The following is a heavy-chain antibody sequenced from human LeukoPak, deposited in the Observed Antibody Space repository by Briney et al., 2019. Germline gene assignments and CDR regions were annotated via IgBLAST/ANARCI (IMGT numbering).Heavy chain of an antibody. CDR3: AKDLFRVGYGYLGY. Sequence: GGSLRLSCAASGFTFSSYGMHWVRQAPGKGLEWVAVIWYDGSNRYYADSVKGRFTISRDNSKNTLYLQMNSLRAEDTAVYYCAKDLFRVGYGYLGYWGQGTLVTVSS. CDR2: IWYDGSNR. CDR1: GFTFSSYG. J-gene: IGHJ4*02. V-gene: IGHV3-33*06. D-gene: IGHD5-18*01.